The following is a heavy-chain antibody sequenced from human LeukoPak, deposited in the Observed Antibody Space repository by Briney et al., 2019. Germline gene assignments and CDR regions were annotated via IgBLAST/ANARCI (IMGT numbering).Heavy chain of an antibody. CDR2: IYYSGST. J-gene: IGHJ6*03. D-gene: IGHD2-21*01. CDR3: AGGTYCGGDCYPNYYYMDV. CDR1: GGSISSYY. Sequence: SETLSLTCTVSGGSISSYYWSWIRQPPGKGLEWVGYIYYSGSTNYNPSLKSRVTISVDTSKNQFSLKLSSVTAADTAVYYCAGGTYCGGDCYPNYYYMDVWGKGTTVTVSS. V-gene: IGHV4-59*01.